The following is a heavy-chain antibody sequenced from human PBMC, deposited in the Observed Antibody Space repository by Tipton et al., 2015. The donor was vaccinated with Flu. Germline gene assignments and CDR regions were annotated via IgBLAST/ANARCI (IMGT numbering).Heavy chain of an antibody. J-gene: IGHJ5*02. CDR3: ARRDYSSYVSDPKTWFDP. D-gene: IGHD4-11*01. V-gene: IGHV4-38-2*02. Sequence: TLSLTCTVSGDSMRSDYFWAWIRQVPGKGLEWIGNIHYSGSPHYNPALKSRVTITVDTSKYQFSLRLTSMTAADTALYYCARRDYSSYVSDPKTWFDPWGQGTLVTVSS. CDR2: IHYSGSP. CDR1: GDSMRSDYF.